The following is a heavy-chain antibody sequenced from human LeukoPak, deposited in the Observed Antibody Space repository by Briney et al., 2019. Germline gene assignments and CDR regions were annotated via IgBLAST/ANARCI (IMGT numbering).Heavy chain of an antibody. D-gene: IGHD1-26*01. CDR3: ARTRSSGTCDY. CDR1: DESISGNY. J-gene: IGHJ4*02. CDR2: IYYSGST. V-gene: IGHV4-59*01. Sequence: SETLSLTCTVSDESISGNYWSWIRQPPGKGLEWIGYIYYSGSTNYSPSLKSRVTISVDVSKNQFSLKLNSVTAADTAVYYCARTRSSGTCDYWGQGTLVTVSS.